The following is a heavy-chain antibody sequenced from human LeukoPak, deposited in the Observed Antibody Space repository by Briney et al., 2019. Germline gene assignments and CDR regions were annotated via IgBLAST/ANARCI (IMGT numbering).Heavy chain of an antibody. CDR3: AKDFWEMSTPDY. CDR1: GFTFSSYA. J-gene: IGHJ4*02. CDR2: ISYDGSNK. D-gene: IGHD5-24*01. Sequence: AGGSLRLSCAASGFTFSSYAMHWVRQAPGKGLEWVAVISYDGSNKYYADSVKGRFTISRDNSKNTLYLQMNSLRAEDTAVYYCAKDFWEMSTPDYWGQGTLVTVSS. V-gene: IGHV3-30-3*01.